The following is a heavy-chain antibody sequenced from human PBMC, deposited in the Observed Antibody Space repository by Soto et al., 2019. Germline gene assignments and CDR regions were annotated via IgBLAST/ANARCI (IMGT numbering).Heavy chain of an antibody. V-gene: IGHV3-23*01. CDR3: VKNSGWFNT. Sequence: QSLQSGGGLVQPGGSLTLSCAASGFTFGTTDMSWVRQAPGEGLEWVSTIDGSGGITYYADSVKGRFTISRDNSRNTVYLQMNSLRGDDTALYYCVKNSGWFNTWGQGALVTVSS. CDR1: GFTFGTTD. D-gene: IGHD3-10*01. CDR2: IDGSGGIT. J-gene: IGHJ5*02.